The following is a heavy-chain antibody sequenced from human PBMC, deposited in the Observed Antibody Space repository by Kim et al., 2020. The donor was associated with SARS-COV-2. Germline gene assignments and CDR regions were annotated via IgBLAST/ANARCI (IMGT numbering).Heavy chain of an antibody. J-gene: IGHJ4*02. CDR1: GFTFSSFS. CDR2: ISSSSSYI. V-gene: IGHV3-21*01. D-gene: IGHD6-13*01. Sequence: GGSLRLSCAASGFTFSSFSMNWVRQAPGKGLEWVSSISSSSSYIYYADSVKGRFTISRDNAKNSLYLQMNSLRAEDTAVYYCASHHYSSSWYPLGYWGQGTLVTVSS. CDR3: ASHHYSSSWYPLGY.